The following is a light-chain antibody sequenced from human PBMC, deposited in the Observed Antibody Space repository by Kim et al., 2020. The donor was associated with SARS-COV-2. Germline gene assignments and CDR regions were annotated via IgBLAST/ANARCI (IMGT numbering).Light chain of an antibody. CDR3: CSYADTSTPVV. CDR1: SSEVGVYNL. CDR2: EVT. V-gene: IGLV2-23*02. J-gene: IGLJ3*02. Sequence: QSTTISCTGASSEVGVYNLVSWYQQSPGKAPKLLIYEVTNRPAGVSNRFSGSKSGNTASLTISELQAEDEADYFCCSYADTSTPVVFGGGTQLTVL.